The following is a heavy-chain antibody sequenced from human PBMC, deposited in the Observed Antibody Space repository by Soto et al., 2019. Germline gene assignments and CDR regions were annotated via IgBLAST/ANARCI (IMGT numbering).Heavy chain of an antibody. CDR1: GFTFDSFA. D-gene: IGHD2-15*01. V-gene: IGHV3-9*01. J-gene: IGHJ4*02. CDR2: ISWDGATI. CDR3: PRGGTRDS. Sequence: GGSLRLSCAASGFTFDSFAIQWVRQAPGKGLEWVSSISWDGATIAYADAVKGRFTISRDNAKKFAFLQMKSLRSDDSAFYYCPRGGTRDSWGQGKLVTVSS.